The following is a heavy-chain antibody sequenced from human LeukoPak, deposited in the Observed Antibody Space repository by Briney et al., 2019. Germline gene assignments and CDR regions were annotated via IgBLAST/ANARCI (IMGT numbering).Heavy chain of an antibody. CDR2: ISDDGDST. Sequence: QSGGSLRLSCAASGFTFSSYTMTWVRQAPGKGLEWVSTISDDGDSTYYADFVKGRFTISRDNSKNTLYLQMSSLRADDTAVYYCAKQVGNSGYYPLDYWGQGTLVTVSS. CDR1: GFTFSSYT. J-gene: IGHJ4*02. D-gene: IGHD3-22*01. CDR3: AKQVGNSGYYPLDY. V-gene: IGHV3-23*01.